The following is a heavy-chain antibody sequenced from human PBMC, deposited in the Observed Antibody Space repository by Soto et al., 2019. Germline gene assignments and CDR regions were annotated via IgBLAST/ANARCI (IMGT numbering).Heavy chain of an antibody. Sequence: PGESLKISCKGSGYSFTSYWIGWVRQMPGKGLGWMGIIYPGDSDTRYSPSFQGQVTISADKSISTAYLQWSSLKASDTAMYYCASAYSVFYWTEGLNYGMDVWGQGTTVPVSS. V-gene: IGHV5-51*01. CDR2: IYPGDSDT. D-gene: IGHD1-26*01. J-gene: IGHJ6*02. CDR3: ASAYSVFYWTEGLNYGMDV. CDR1: GYSFTSYW.